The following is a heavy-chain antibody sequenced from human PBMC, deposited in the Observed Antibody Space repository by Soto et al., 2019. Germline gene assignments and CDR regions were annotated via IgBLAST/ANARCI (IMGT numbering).Heavy chain of an antibody. V-gene: IGHV4-59*01. Sequence: SETLSLTCTVSDGSISSYYWSWIRQPPGKGLEWIGYIYYSGSTNYNPSLKSRVTISVDTSKNQFSLKLSSVTAADTAVYYCARAGDYTKRALFDPWGQGTLVTVSS. D-gene: IGHD4-17*01. CDR3: ARAGDYTKRALFDP. CDR2: IYYSGST. CDR1: DGSISSYY. J-gene: IGHJ5*02.